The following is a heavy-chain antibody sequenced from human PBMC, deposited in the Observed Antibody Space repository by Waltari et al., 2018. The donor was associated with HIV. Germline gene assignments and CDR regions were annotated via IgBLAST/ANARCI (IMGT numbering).Heavy chain of an antibody. CDR2: IYRGGST. J-gene: IGHJ4*02. CDR3: ARGRREYEWFGELLYGGYFDY. D-gene: IGHD3-10*01. V-gene: IGHV3-53*01. CDR1: GFTVSGNY. Sequence: EVQLVESGGGLIKPGGSLRLSCAASGFTVSGNYMSWVRHAPGKGLEWVSVIYRGGSTYYADSVKGRFTISRDNSKNTLYLQMNSLRAEDTAVYYCARGRREYEWFGELLYGGYFDYWGQGTLVTVSS.